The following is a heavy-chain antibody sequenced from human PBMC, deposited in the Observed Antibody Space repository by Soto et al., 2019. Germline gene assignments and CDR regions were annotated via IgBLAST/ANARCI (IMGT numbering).Heavy chain of an antibody. Sequence: XSVKDSCKASGYPFSDNQIHWLRRAPVQGLEWMGRINPKSDDTNYAQKFQGRVTMTRDTSIDTAYLELTGLTSDDTATYYCARKHSLDYIRWGLDPWGQGTLVTVSS. J-gene: IGHJ5*02. D-gene: IGHD4-4*01. CDR1: GYPFSDNQ. V-gene: IGHV1-2*02. CDR3: ARKHSLDYIRWGLDP. CDR2: INPKSDDT.